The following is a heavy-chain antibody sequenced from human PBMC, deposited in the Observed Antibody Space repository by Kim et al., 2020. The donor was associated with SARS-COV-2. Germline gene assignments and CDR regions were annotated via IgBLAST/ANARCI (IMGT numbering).Heavy chain of an antibody. Sequence: GGSLRLSCAASGFTFSSYDMHWVRQATGKGLEWVSAIGTAGDTYYPGSVKGRFTISRENAKNSLYLQMNSLRAGDTAVYYCARGVGGSGTEFRYYGMDVWGQGTTVTVSS. CDR1: GFTFSSYD. D-gene: IGHD3-10*01. CDR3: ARGVGGSGTEFRYYGMDV. CDR2: IGTAGDT. V-gene: IGHV3-13*01. J-gene: IGHJ6*02.